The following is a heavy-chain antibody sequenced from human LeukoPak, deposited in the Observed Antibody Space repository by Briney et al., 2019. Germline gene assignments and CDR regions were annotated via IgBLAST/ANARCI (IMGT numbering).Heavy chain of an antibody. J-gene: IGHJ6*03. D-gene: IGHD1-14*01. Sequence: GRSLRLSCAASGFIFCSSEIHWVRRAPGKGLEWVAGISFDGTKKYYAASVKGRFSISRDNSKNTLYLQMSSLRADDTAVYYCARNRYMDVWGKGTTVTVSS. CDR2: ISFDGTKK. CDR3: ARNRYMDV. V-gene: IGHV3-30*04. CDR1: GFIFCSSE.